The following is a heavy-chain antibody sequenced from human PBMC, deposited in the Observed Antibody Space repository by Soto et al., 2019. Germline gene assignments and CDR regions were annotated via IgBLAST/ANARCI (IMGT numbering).Heavy chain of an antibody. Sequence: SETLSLTCTVSGGSISSSTYYWGWMRQPPGKGLEWIASFFIGGNTYYNPSLKSRVTISVDTSKNQFSLKLSSVTAADTAVYYCARVAPLITIFGVVPNTPNWFDPWGQGTLVTVSS. CDR2: FFIGGNT. CDR1: GGSISSSTYY. D-gene: IGHD3-3*01. J-gene: IGHJ5*02. V-gene: IGHV4-39*07. CDR3: ARVAPLITIFGVVPNTPNWFDP.